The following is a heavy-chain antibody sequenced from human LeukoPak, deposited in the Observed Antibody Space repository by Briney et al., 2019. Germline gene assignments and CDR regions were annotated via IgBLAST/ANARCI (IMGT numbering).Heavy chain of an antibody. CDR3: ARHIVGGNFDS. D-gene: IGHD1-26*01. V-gene: IGHV4-59*08. CDR2: VFHTGVT. CDR1: GGAITSDY. J-gene: IGHJ4*02. Sequence: SETLSLTCTVSGGAITSDYWSWIRQSPEMGLEWIGYVFHTGVTNYNPSLRGRVIISLAASKTQFSLTLTSVIAADTALYYCARHIVGGNFDSWGPGKFVTVSS.